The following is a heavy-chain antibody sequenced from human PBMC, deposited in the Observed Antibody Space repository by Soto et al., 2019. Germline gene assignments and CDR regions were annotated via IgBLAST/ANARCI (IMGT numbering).Heavy chain of an antibody. CDR3: ARAGPRSAAAGIIYYYYAMDV. J-gene: IGHJ6*02. D-gene: IGHD6-13*01. CDR2: IDPKSGDT. CDR1: GYTFTGYY. Sequence: ASVKVSCKTSGYTFTGYYMHWVRQAPGQGLEWMGWIDPKSGDTDYAQKFQGWVTMTRDTSMSTVYMEVSRLRSDDTAVYYCARAGPRSAAAGIIYYYYAMDVWGQGTTVTVS. V-gene: IGHV1-2*04.